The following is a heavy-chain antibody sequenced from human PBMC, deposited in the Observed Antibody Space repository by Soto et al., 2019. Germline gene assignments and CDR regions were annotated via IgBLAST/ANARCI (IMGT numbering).Heavy chain of an antibody. D-gene: IGHD6-6*01. CDR1: GFTFSSYA. CDR3: AKIEIEYSRSDTSDY. J-gene: IGHJ4*02. CDR2: ISGSGGST. V-gene: IGHV3-23*01. Sequence: GGSLRLSCAASGFTFSSYAMSWVRQAPGKGLEWVSAISGSGGSTYYADSVKGRFTISRDNSKNTLYLQMNSLRAEDTAVYYCAKIEIEYSRSDTSDYWGQGTLVTVSS.